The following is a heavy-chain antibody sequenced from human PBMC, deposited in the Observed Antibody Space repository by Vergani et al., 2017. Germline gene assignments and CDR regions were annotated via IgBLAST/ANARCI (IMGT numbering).Heavy chain of an antibody. CDR3: GRRSGGYDSGGKVHPLRTAFDV. V-gene: IGHV4-61*02. CDR2: ISASGNA. CDR1: GGSISAGYYF. Sequence: QVQLQASGPGRVKPSQTLSLTCTMSGGSISAGYYFWSWIRQPAGKGLEWLGHISASGNASHSPSLKTRVSMSVDTSKNQFSLTVTSVTAADTAIYFCGRRSGGYDSGGKVHPLRTAFDVWGHGTVVTVSS. J-gene: IGHJ3*01. D-gene: IGHD3-22*01.